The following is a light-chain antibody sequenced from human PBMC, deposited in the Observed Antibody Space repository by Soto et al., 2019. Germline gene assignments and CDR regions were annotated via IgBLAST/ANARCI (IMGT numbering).Light chain of an antibody. Sequence: EIVLTQSPATLSLSPGERATLSCRASQSVSSYLAWYQQKPGQAPRLLIYDASNRATGIPARFSGSGSGTDVTLTISSLEPEDCAVYYCQQRSNWPPLFGPGTKVDIK. CDR3: QQRSNWPPL. J-gene: IGKJ3*01. CDR2: DAS. CDR1: QSVSSY. V-gene: IGKV3-11*01.